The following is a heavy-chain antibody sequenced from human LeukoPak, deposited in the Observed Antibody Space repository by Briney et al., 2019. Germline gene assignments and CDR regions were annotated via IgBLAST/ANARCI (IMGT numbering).Heavy chain of an antibody. CDR2: IYYSGST. CDR1: GGSLRGYY. J-gene: IGHJ3*02. CDR3: ARYSITYCSSTSCASRHNAFDI. D-gene: IGHD2-2*01. Sequence: SETLSLTCAVYGGSLRGYYWSWIRQPPGKGLERIGYIYYSGSTNYNPSLKSRLTISVSTSNIHFSLKLSSVPAADTAVYYCARYSITYCSSTSCASRHNAFDIWGQGTMVTVSS. V-gene: IGHV4-59*12.